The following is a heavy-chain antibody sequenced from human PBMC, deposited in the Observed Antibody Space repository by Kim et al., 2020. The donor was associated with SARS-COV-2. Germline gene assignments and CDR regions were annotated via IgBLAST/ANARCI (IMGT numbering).Heavy chain of an antibody. CDR1: GFTFSSYG. CDR3: SNGGGYSY. Sequence: GGSLRLSCAASGFTFSSYGMHWVRQAPGKGLEWVAVISYDGSNKYYADSVKGRFTISRDNSKNTLYLQMNSLRAEDTAVYYCSNGGGYSYWGQGTLVTGS. D-gene: IGHD5-18*01. CDR2: ISYDGSNK. V-gene: IGHV3-30*18. J-gene: IGHJ4*02.